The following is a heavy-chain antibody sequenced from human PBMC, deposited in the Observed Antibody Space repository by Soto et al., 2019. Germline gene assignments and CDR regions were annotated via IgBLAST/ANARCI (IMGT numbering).Heavy chain of an antibody. V-gene: IGHV3-23*01. CDR2: ISGSGGST. D-gene: IGHD2-15*01. J-gene: IGHJ6*02. CDR3: AKFLVVGPPGYGMDV. Sequence: EVQLLESGGGLEQPGGSLRLSCAASGFTFSSYAMSWVRQAPGKGLEWVSVISGSGGSTDYADSVKGRFTISRDNSKNTLYLQMNSLRAEDTAVYYCAKFLVVGPPGYGMDVWGQGTTVTVSS. CDR1: GFTFSSYA.